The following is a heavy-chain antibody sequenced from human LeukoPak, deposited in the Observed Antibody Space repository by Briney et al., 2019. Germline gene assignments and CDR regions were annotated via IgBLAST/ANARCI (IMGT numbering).Heavy chain of an antibody. V-gene: IGHV1-2*06. D-gene: IGHD5-18*01. J-gene: IGHJ4*02. CDR3: ARGGYSYGYFCYFDY. Sequence: ASVKVSCKASGYTFTGYYMHWVRQAPGQGLEWMGRINPNSGGTNYAQKFQGRVTMTRDTSISTVYMELSRLRSDDTAVYYCARGGYSYGYFCYFDYWGQGTLVTVSS. CDR1: GYTFTGYY. CDR2: INPNSGGT.